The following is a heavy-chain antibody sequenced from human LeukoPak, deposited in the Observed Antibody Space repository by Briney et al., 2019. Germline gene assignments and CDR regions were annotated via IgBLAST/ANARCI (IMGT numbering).Heavy chain of an antibody. Sequence: ASVKVSCKASGYTFTSYYMHWVRQAPGQGLEWMGIINPSGGSTSYAQKFQGRVTMTRDTSTSTVYMELNSLRAEDTAVYYCARVAYNAFDYWGQGALVTVSS. D-gene: IGHD1-1*01. CDR1: GYTFTSYY. V-gene: IGHV1-46*01. CDR3: ARVAYNAFDY. J-gene: IGHJ4*02. CDR2: INPSGGST.